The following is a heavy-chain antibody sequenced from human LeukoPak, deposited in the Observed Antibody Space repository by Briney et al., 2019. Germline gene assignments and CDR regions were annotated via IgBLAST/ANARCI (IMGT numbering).Heavy chain of an antibody. V-gene: IGHV3-7*01. D-gene: IGHD4-4*01. J-gene: IGHJ4*02. CDR1: RFTFSNYW. CDR3: AREDEYSTFDN. CDR2: IREDGSEK. Sequence: GGSLRLSCVASRFTFSNYWMSWVRQAPEKGLEWVANIREDGSEKYYVDSVKGRFTISRDNTKNSLYLQMNSLRAEDTAVYYCAREDEYSTFDNWGQGTLVTVSS.